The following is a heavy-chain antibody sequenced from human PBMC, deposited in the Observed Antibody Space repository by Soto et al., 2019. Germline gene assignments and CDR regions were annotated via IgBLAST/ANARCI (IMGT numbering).Heavy chain of an antibody. Sequence: QVQLLQSGAEVKNPGASVKLSCTASGYTFTSYDINWVRQATGQGLEWMGWMNPNSGNTAYAQKFQGRVTTNRNTSISTAYMELSSLRSEDTAVYYCASERTRGFDPWGQGTLVTVSS. CDR3: ASERTRGFDP. CDR2: MNPNSGNT. J-gene: IGHJ5*02. CDR1: GYTFTSYD. V-gene: IGHV1-8*01.